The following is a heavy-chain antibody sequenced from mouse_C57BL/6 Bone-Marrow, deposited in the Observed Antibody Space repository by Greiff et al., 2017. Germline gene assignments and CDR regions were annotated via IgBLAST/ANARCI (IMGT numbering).Heavy chain of an antibody. Sequence: QVQLQQSGAELVKPGASVKVSCKASGYTFTSYWMHWVKQRPGQGLEWIGRIHPSDSDTNCNQKFKGKATLTVDKSSSTAYMQLSSLTSEDSAVYYCAIYGIYYDYDGDYYAMDYWGQGTSVTVSS. J-gene: IGHJ4*01. CDR1: GYTFTSYW. CDR3: AIYGIYYDYDGDYYAMDY. CDR2: IHPSDSDT. V-gene: IGHV1-74*01. D-gene: IGHD2-4*01.